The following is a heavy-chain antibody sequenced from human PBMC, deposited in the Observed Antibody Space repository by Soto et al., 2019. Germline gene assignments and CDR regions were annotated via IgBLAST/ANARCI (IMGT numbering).Heavy chain of an antibody. CDR2: MNPNSGNT. CDR1: GYTFISYD. V-gene: IGHV1-8*01. D-gene: IGHD6-19*01. J-gene: IGHJ5*02. CDR3: ASAAGGQWLTSFDP. Sequence: QVQLVQSGAEVKKPGASVKVSCKASGYTFISYDINWVRQATGQGLEWMGWMNPNSGNTGYVQKFQGRLTMTRNTSISTAYMELSSLRSEDTAVYYCASAAGGQWLTSFDPWGQGTLVTVSS.